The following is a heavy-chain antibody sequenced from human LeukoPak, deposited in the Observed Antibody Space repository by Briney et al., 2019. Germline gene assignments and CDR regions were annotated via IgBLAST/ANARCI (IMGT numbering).Heavy chain of an antibody. J-gene: IGHJ4*02. CDR3: VSFYETY. CDR2: INSDGSWT. V-gene: IGHV3-74*01. Sequence: GGSLRLSCAASGFTFSSYAMTWVRQAPGKGLVWVSHINSDGSWTSYADSVRGRFTISKDNAKNTVYLQMNSLRAEDTAVYYCVSFYETYWGRGTLVTVSS. D-gene: IGHD2/OR15-2a*01. CDR1: GFTFSSYA.